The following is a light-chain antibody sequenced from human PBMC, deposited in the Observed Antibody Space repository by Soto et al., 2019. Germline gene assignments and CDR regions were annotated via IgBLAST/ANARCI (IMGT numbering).Light chain of an antibody. V-gene: IGLV1-40*01. Sequence: QSVLTQPPSVSGAPGQRITIVCTGSNSNIGAGYDVHWYRQFPGAAPKVLLSTKSPRPSGVPDRFSGSKSGTSASLAISRLQSEDEAHYYCAVWDDGLDAWMFGGGTKLTVL. CDR3: AVWDDGLDAWM. CDR2: TKS. J-gene: IGLJ3*02. CDR1: NSNIGAGYD.